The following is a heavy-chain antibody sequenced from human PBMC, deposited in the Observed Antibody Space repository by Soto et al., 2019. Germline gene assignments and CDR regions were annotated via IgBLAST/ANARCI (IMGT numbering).Heavy chain of an antibody. CDR3: XXXXXXXXXXXXXVDF. Sequence: EVQLLESGGGLVQPGGSLRLSCAASGFTFNNYAMTWVRQAPGKGLEXVSAISGGGDTTSYADSVKGRFTVSRDGSKXXXXXXXXXXXXXXXXXXXXXXXXXXXXXXXXXVDFWGQGTLVTVSS. V-gene: IGHV3-23*01. CDR1: GFTFNNYA. CDR2: ISGGGDTT. J-gene: IGHJ4*02.